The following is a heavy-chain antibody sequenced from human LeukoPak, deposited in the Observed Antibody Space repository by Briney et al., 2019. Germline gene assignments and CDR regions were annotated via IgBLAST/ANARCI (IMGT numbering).Heavy chain of an antibody. V-gene: IGHV4-61*08. CDR2: LYYSGST. J-gene: IGHJ1*01. D-gene: IGHD1-26*01. CDR1: GGSISSGDYY. CDR3: AVGAIFPYAEYFQH. Sequence: SQTLSLTCTVSGGSISSGDYYWSWIRQPPGKGLEWIGYLYYSGSTNYNPSLKSRVTISVDTSKNQFSLKLSSVTAADTAVYYCAVGAIFPYAEYFQHWGQGTLVTVSS.